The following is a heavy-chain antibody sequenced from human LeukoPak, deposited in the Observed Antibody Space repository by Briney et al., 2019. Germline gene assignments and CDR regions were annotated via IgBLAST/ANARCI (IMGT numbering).Heavy chain of an antibody. CDR1: GGSISSYY. CDR2: IYTSGST. CDR3: ASVGSGYPKNWFDP. J-gene: IGHJ5*02. Sequence: PSETLSLTCTVSGGSISSYYWSWIRQPAGKGLEWIGRIYTSGSTNYNPSLKSRVTMSVDTSKNQFSLKLSSVTAADTAVYYCASVGSGYPKNWFDPWGQGTLVTVSS. D-gene: IGHD3-3*01. V-gene: IGHV4-4*07.